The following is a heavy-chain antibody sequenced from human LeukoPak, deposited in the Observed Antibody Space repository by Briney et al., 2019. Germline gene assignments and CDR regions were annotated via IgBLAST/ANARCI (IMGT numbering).Heavy chain of an antibody. Sequence: GGSLRLSCAASGFTFSSFTMHWVRQAPGKGLRWMAVISSDGSNKYYADSVQGRFTISRDNSKSTLCLQMNSLRAEDTAVYYCAKQLGYCSGGSCYFPYWGQGTLVTVSS. CDR1: GFTFSSFT. V-gene: IGHV3-30-3*02. D-gene: IGHD2-15*01. J-gene: IGHJ4*02. CDR3: AKQLGYCSGGSCYFPY. CDR2: ISSDGSNK.